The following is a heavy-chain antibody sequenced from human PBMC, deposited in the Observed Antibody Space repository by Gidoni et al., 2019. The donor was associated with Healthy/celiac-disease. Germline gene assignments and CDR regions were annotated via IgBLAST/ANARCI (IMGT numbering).Heavy chain of an antibody. V-gene: IGHV4-61*02. Sequence: QVQLQESGPGLVKPSQTLSLTCTVSGGSISSGDYYWNWIRQPAGKGLEWIGRIYISGSTNYNPSLRSRVIISLYTSKNQFSLKLSSVTAADTAVYYCARESETIFGVLHFDSWGQGTLVTVSS. CDR1: GGSISSGDYY. CDR3: ARESETIFGVLHFDS. D-gene: IGHD3-3*01. CDR2: IYISGST. J-gene: IGHJ4*02.